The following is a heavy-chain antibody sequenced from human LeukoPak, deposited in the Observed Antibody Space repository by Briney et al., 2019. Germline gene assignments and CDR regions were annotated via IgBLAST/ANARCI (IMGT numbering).Heavy chain of an antibody. CDR1: GGSFSGYY. J-gene: IGHJ5*02. Sequence: KASETLSLTCAVYGGSFSGYYWSWIRQPPGKGLEWIGEINHSGSTNYNPSLKSRVTISVDTSKNQFSLKLSSVTAADTAVYYCARGISGWFDPWGQGTLVTVSS. CDR2: INHSGST. V-gene: IGHV4-34*01. CDR3: ARGISGWFDP.